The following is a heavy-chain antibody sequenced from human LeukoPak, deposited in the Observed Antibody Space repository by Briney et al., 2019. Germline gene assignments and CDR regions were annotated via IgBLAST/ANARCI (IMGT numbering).Heavy chain of an antibody. CDR1: GGSFSGYY. CDR3: ARAMETTYYDFWSGYQINWFDP. J-gene: IGHJ5*02. CDR2: INHSGST. V-gene: IGHV4-34*01. D-gene: IGHD3-3*01. Sequence: SETLSLTCAVYGGSFSGYYWSWIRQPPGNGLEWIGEINHSGSTNYNPSLKSRVTISVDTSKNQFSLKLSSVTAADTAVYYCARAMETTYYDFWSGYQINWFDPWGQGTLVTVSS.